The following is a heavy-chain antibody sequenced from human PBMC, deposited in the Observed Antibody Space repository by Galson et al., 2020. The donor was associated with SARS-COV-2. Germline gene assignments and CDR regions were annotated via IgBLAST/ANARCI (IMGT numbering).Heavy chain of an antibody. CDR2: IGSVDTNV. Sequence: GGSLRLSCAASGFTFGAYSLNWVRQAPGKGLEWVSAIGSVDTNVYFADSVKGRFTISRDNAKNLLFLHMKDLRAEDTALYYCTRVGAAGSASFLDFWGQGAQVTVSS. D-gene: IGHD3-16*01. J-gene: IGHJ4*02. CDR3: TRVGAAGSASFLDF. CDR1: GFTFGAYS. V-gene: IGHV3-21*04.